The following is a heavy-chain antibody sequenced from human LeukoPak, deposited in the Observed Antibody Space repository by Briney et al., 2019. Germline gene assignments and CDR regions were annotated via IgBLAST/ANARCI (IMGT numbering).Heavy chain of an antibody. CDR2: IYRGGDT. CDR3: ARGLYYDGSGYYYHDY. J-gene: IGHJ4*02. CDR1: GFAVSNNY. Sequence: PGGSLRLSCAASGFAVSNNYLTWVRQAPGKGLEWVSVIYRGGDTFYGDSVKGRFTISRDNSKNTLYLQMNSLRAEDTAVYYCARGLYYDGSGYYYHDYWGQGTLVTVSS. V-gene: IGHV3-53*01. D-gene: IGHD3-22*01.